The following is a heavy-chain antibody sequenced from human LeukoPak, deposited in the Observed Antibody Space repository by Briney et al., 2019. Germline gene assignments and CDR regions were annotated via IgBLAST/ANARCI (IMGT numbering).Heavy chain of an antibody. V-gene: IGHV3-7*01. CDR3: ARELPDTAMDAG. Sequence: GGSLRLSCAAPGFTFSSYWMSWVRQAPGKGLEWVANIKQDGSEKYYVDSVKGRFTISRDNAKNSLYLQMNSLRAEDTAVYYCARELPDTAMDAGWGQGTLVTVSS. CDR2: IKQDGSEK. J-gene: IGHJ4*02. CDR1: GFTFSSYW. D-gene: IGHD5-18*01.